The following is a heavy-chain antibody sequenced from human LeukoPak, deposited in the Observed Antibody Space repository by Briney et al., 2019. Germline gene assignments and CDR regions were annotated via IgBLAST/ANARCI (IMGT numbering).Heavy chain of an antibody. D-gene: IGHD1-26*01. V-gene: IGHV3-53*01. J-gene: IGHJ4*02. Sequence: PGGSLRLSCAASGFTVSSNYMSWVRQAPGKGLEWVSVIYSGGSTYYADSVKGRFTISRDNSKNTLYLQMNSLRAEDTAVYYCARVHLGGATFYFDYWGQGTLVTVSS. CDR3: ARVHLGGATFYFDY. CDR2: IYSGGST. CDR1: GFTVSSNY.